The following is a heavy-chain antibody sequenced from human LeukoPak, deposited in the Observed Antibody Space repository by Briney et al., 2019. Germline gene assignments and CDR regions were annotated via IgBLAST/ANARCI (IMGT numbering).Heavy chain of an antibody. CDR2: IYHSGST. CDR1: GGSISSSNW. D-gene: IGHD2-2*01. V-gene: IGHV4-4*03. J-gene: IGHJ6*03. CDR3: ARDQGKVVPAAMPQYYMDV. Sequence: PETLSLTCAVSGGSISSSNWWSWVRQPPGKGLEWIGEIYHSGSTNYNPSLKSRVTISVDKSKNQFSLKLSSVTAADTAVYYCARDQGKVVPAAMPQYYMDVWGKGTTVTVSS.